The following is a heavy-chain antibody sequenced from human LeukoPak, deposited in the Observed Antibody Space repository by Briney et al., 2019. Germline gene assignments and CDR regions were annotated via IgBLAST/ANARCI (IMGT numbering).Heavy chain of an antibody. CDR2: ISAYNGNT. CDR3: ARATTVVDTAMVDY. V-gene: IGHV1-18*01. Sequence: GASVKVSCKASGYTFTSYGISWVRQAPGQGLEWMGWISAYNGNTNYAQKLQGRVTMTTDTSTSTAYMELRSLRSDDTAVYYCARATTVVDTAMVDYWGQGTLVTVSS. J-gene: IGHJ4*02. CDR1: GYTFTSYG. D-gene: IGHD5-18*01.